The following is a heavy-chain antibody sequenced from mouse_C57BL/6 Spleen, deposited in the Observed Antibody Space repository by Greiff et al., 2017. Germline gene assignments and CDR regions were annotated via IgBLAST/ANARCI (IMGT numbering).Heavy chain of an antibody. CDR1: GYTFTSYW. Sequence: QVQLQQPGAELVKPGASVKMSCKASGYTFTSYWITWVKQRPGQGLEWIGDIYPGSGSTNYNEKFKSKATLTVDTSSSTAYMQLSSLTSEDSAVYYGAREGPYYSNPEAMDYWGQGTSVTVSS. J-gene: IGHJ4*01. CDR3: AREGPYYSNPEAMDY. CDR2: IYPGSGST. D-gene: IGHD2-5*01. V-gene: IGHV1-55*01.